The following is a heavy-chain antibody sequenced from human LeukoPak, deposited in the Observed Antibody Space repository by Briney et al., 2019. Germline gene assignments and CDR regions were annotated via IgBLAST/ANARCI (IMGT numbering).Heavy chain of an antibody. V-gene: IGHV3-11*03. D-gene: IGHD6-19*01. CDR1: GFTFSDYY. CDR3: ATYRLAQQRLSWLEY. CDR2: ISSSSSYR. Sequence: KPGGSLRLSCTASGFTFSDYYMSWIRQAPGKGLEWLSYISSSSSYRDYADSVKGRFTISRDNAKNSLYLQMNSLRDEDTAVYYCATYRLAQQRLSWLEYWGQGTLVTVSS. J-gene: IGHJ4*02.